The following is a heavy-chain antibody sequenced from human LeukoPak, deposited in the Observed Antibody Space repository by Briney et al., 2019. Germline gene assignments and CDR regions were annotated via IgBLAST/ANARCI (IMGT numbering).Heavy chain of an antibody. CDR1: GFTFSSYG. CDR3: AKDLGSGSHRNFDY. D-gene: IGHD3-10*01. CDR2: ISGSGGST. V-gene: IGHV3-23*01. Sequence: GGSLRLSCAASGFTFSSYGMSWVRQAPGKGLEWVSAISGSGGSTYYADSVKGRFTISRDNSKNTLYLQMNSLRAEDTAVYYCAKDLGSGSHRNFDYWGQGTLVTVSS. J-gene: IGHJ4*02.